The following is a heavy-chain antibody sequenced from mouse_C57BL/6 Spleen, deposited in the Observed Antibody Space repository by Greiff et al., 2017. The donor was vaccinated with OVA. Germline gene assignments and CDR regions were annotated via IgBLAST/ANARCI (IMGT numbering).Heavy chain of an antibody. CDR3: ARWDYGSSPWFAY. D-gene: IGHD1-1*01. Sequence: QVQLQQSGAELVRPGTSVKVSCKASGYAFTNYLIEWVKQRPGQGLEWIGVINPGSGGTNYNEKFKGKATLTAAKSSSAAYMQLSSLTSEDSAVYFCARWDYGSSPWFAYWGQGTLVTVSA. CDR2: INPGSGGT. V-gene: IGHV1-54*01. J-gene: IGHJ3*01. CDR1: GYAFTNYL.